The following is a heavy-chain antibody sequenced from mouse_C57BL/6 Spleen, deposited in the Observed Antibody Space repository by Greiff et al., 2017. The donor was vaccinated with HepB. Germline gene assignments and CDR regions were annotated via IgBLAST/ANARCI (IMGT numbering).Heavy chain of an antibody. V-gene: IGHV7-3*01. CDR3: ASRGYAMDY. CDR1: GFTFTDYY. CDR2: IRNKANGYTT. J-gene: IGHJ4*01. Sequence: EVKVVESGGGLVQPGGSLSLSCAASGFTFTDYYMSWVRQPPGKALEWLGFIRNKANGYTTEYSASVKGRFTISRDNSQSILYLQMNALRAEDSATYYCASRGYAMDYWGQGTSVTVSS.